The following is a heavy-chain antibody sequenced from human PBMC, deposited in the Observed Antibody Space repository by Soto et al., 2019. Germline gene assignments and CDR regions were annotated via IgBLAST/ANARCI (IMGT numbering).Heavy chain of an antibody. Sequence: ASVKVSCKASGYTFTSYGISWVRQAPGQGLEWMGWISAYNGNTNYAQKLQGRVTMTTDTSTSTAYMELRSLRSDDTAVYYCARDLDPWVYSSGLDYWGQGTVVTVSS. CDR2: ISAYNGNT. D-gene: IGHD6-19*01. J-gene: IGHJ4*02. CDR3: ARDLDPWVYSSGLDY. V-gene: IGHV1-18*04. CDR1: GYTFTSYG.